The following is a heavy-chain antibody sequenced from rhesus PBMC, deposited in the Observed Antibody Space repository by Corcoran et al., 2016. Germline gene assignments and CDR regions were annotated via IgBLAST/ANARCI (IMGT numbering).Heavy chain of an antibody. V-gene: IGHV4S7*01. CDR3: ARGLATVTLSYFDY. CDR1: GGSISGGYV. D-gene: IGHD5-36*02. CDR2: IYSSNGNT. Sequence: QVQLQELGPGLLKPSDTLSLTCPVSGGSISGGYVWGFLRPPPGKGLEWIGSIYSSNGNTYYNPSLKSRVTISTDTSKNQFSLKLSSVTAADTAVYYCARGLATVTLSYFDYWGQGVLVTVSS. J-gene: IGHJ4*01.